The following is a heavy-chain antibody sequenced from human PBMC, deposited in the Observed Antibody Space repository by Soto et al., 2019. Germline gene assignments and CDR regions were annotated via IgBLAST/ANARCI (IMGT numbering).Heavy chain of an antibody. Sequence: QVQLQESGPGLVKPSETLSLTCTVSGGSISSYYWSWIRQPPGKGLEWIGYIYYSGSTNYNPSLTSRVTISVDTSKNQLSLKLSSVTAADTAVYYCARDHGVYYGSGRGGAFDIWGQGTMVTVSS. CDR3: ARDHGVYYGSGRGGAFDI. CDR1: GGSISSYY. V-gene: IGHV4-59*12. CDR2: IYYSGST. D-gene: IGHD3-10*01. J-gene: IGHJ3*02.